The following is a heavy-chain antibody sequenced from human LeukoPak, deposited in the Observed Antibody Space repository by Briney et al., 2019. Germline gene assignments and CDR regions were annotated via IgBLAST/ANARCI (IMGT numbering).Heavy chain of an antibody. CDR3: ARGKSRGKYYYDSSGYEP. J-gene: IGHJ4*02. CDR2: IYFSGTT. CDR1: GGSISSSSYY. D-gene: IGHD3-22*01. V-gene: IGHV4-39*07. Sequence: SETLSLTCTVSGGSISSSSYYWGWIRQPPGKGLEWIGSIYFSGTTYYNPSLQSRVTISVDTAKNQFSLKLSSVTAADTAVYYCARGKSRGKYYYDSSGYEPWGQGTLVTVSS.